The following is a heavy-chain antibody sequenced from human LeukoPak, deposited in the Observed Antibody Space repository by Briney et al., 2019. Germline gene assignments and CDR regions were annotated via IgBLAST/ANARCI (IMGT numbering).Heavy chain of an antibody. Sequence: GGSLRLSCAASGFTFRIYGMHWVRQVPGKGLEWVAVLSYDGTNKHYADSVKGRFTISRDNSKNTLYLQMNSLRVEDTAVYYCARSGDMGLVMIRYFDLWGRGTLVTVSS. V-gene: IGHV3-30*03. D-gene: IGHD3-9*01. CDR1: GFTFRIYG. CDR3: ARSGDMGLVMIRYFDL. CDR2: LSYDGTNK. J-gene: IGHJ2*01.